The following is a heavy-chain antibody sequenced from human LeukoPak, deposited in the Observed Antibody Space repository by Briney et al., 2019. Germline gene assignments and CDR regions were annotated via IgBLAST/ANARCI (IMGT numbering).Heavy chain of an antibody. V-gene: IGHV5-51*01. J-gene: IGHJ4*02. CDR3: VKSWCRGILVCPDY. D-gene: IGHD4/OR15-4a*01. CDR2: IFPGDYDT. CDR1: GYTFTNNW. Sequence: GESLQISCKASGYTFTNNWIGWVRQMPGKGLEWMGRIFPGDYDTRYSPSFQGQVTITADRSINTVYLQWNSLRASDSAIYYCVKSWCRGILVCPDYWGQGTMVTVSS.